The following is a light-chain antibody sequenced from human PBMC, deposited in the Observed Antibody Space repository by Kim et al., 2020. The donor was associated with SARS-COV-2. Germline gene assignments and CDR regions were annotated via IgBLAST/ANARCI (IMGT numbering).Light chain of an antibody. CDR1: RLRRYY. V-gene: IGLV3-19*01. J-gene: IGLJ1*01. Sequence: GQKVRITCQGDRLRRYYASWYQQKPGQAPVVVIYGKNNRPSGIPDRFSGSSSGNTASLTITGAQAEDEADYYCNPRDSSGIHLLYVFGTGTKVTVL. CDR3: NPRDSSGIHLLYV. CDR2: GKN.